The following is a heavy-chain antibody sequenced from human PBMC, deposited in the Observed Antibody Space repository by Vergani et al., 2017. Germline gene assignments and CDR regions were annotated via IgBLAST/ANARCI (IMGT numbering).Heavy chain of an antibody. Sequence: VQLVESGGGFLKPGESLRLSCAVSGFSFSGSYMTWVRQAPGKGLEWVSRIHFSVNGDETDYAAPVKGSFTISRDGSKETLYLQMNSLKIEDTVVYYCTTYNIGASVHWGRGTLVTVTS. CDR1: GFSFSGSY. D-gene: IGHD6-25*01. CDR2: IHFSVNGDET. V-gene: IGHV3-15*01. CDR3: TTYNIGASVH. J-gene: IGHJ4*02.